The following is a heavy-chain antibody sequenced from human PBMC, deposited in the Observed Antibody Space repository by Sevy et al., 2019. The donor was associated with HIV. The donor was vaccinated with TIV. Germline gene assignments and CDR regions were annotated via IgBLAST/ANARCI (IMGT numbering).Heavy chain of an antibody. CDR1: GFTFSSYS. CDR3: ARDDHHYYGSGSYYPYYYGMDV. V-gene: IGHV3-21*01. CDR2: ISSSSGYI. J-gene: IGHJ6*02. D-gene: IGHD3-10*01. Sequence: GGSLRLSCAASGFTFSSYSMNWVRQAPGKGLEWVSSISSSSGYIYYADSVKGRFTISRDNAKNSLYLQMNSLRAEDTAVYYCARDDHHYYGSGSYYPYYYGMDVWGQGTTVTV.